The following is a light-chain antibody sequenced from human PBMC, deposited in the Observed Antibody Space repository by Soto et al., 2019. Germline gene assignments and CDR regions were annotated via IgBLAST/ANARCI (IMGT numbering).Light chain of an antibody. CDR2: NAS. CDR1: QDISVY. CDR3: QKFNTAPLT. V-gene: IGKV1-27*01. J-gene: IGKJ5*01. Sequence: DIQMTQSPSSLSASVGDRVTITCRASQDISVYLAWYQQKPGKVPKLLIYNASTLQSGVPSRFSGSGSGTDFTLTISSLQPEDFATYYCQKFNTAPLTFGQGTRLEIK.